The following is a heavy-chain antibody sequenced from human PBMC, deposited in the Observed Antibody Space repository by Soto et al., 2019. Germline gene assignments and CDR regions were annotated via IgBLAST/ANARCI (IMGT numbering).Heavy chain of an antibody. V-gene: IGHV3-73*01. Sequence: GGSLRLSCAASGFTFSGSAMRWVRQASGKGLEWVGRIRSKANSYATAYAASVKGRFTISRDDSKNTAYLQMNSLKTEDTAVYYCTRHQYCSSTSCYHYYYYGMDVWGQGTTVTVSS. CDR2: IRSKANSYAT. CDR1: GFTFSGSA. CDR3: TRHQYCSSTSCYHYYYYGMDV. D-gene: IGHD2-2*01. J-gene: IGHJ6*02.